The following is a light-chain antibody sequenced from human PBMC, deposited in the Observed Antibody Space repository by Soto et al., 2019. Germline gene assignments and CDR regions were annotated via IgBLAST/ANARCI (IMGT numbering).Light chain of an antibody. CDR3: QQRSNWPRT. V-gene: IGKV4-1*01. CDR2: DAS. CDR1: QSVLYSSNNKNY. J-gene: IGKJ1*01. Sequence: DIVMTQSPDSLAVSLGERATINCKSSQSVLYSSNNKNYLAWYQQKPGQAPRLLIYDASNRATGIPARFSGSGSGTDFTLTISSLEPEDFAVYYCQQRSNWPRTFGQGTKVDVK.